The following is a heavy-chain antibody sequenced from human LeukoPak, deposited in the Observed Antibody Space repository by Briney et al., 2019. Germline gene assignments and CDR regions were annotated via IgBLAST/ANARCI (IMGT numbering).Heavy chain of an antibody. V-gene: IGHV3-30*04. CDR2: TSYDGSNK. J-gene: IGHJ4*02. Sequence: PGGSLRLSCAASGFTFSSYAMHWVRQAPGKGLEWVALTSYDGSNKYYADSVKGRFTISRVNSRNTLYLQMNRLRVEDTAVYYCAKGSRGSCRGAYCYSFDNWGQGAVVTVSS. CDR1: GFTFSSYA. CDR3: AKGSRGSCRGAYCYSFDN. D-gene: IGHD2-21*02.